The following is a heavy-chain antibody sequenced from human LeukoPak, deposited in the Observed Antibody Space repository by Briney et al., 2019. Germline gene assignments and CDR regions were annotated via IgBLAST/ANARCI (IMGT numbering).Heavy chain of an antibody. CDR3: ARVNMVRGLHVDY. Sequence: SSETLSLTCAVYGGSISSYYWSWIRQPPGKGLEWIGYIYHSGSTYYNPSLKSRVTISIDRSKNHFSLKLSSVTAADTAVYYCARVNMVRGLHVDYWGQGTLVTVSS. V-gene: IGHV4-30-2*01. CDR1: GGSISSYY. J-gene: IGHJ4*02. CDR2: IYHSGST. D-gene: IGHD3-10*01.